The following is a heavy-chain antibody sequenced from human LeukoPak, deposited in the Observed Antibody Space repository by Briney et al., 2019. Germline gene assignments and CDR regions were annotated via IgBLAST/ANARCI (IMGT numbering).Heavy chain of an antibody. CDR1: GFTFTTYW. J-gene: IGHJ4*02. D-gene: IGHD3-9*01. V-gene: IGHV3-7*03. CDR2: INQDGSEK. CDR3: ARSPDILTGENFDY. Sequence: GGSLRLSCAASGFTFTTYWMGWVRQAPGKGLEWVANINQDGSEKYYVDSVKGRFTISRDNAKNSLYLQMNSLRAEDAAVYYCARSPDILTGENFDYWGQGTLVTVSS.